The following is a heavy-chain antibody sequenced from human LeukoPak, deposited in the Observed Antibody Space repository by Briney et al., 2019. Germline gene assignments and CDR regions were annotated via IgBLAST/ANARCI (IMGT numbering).Heavy chain of an antibody. CDR3: ASDTVDTALGIDY. J-gene: IGHJ4*02. D-gene: IGHD5-18*01. Sequence: PGGSLRLSCAASGFTFSRHWMHWVRQAPGMGLVWVSRINSDGSSTSYADSAKGRFTISRDNAKNTLYMQMNSLRAEDTAVYYCASDTVDTALGIDYWGQGTLVTVSS. CDR1: GFTFSRHW. CDR2: INSDGSST. V-gene: IGHV3-74*01.